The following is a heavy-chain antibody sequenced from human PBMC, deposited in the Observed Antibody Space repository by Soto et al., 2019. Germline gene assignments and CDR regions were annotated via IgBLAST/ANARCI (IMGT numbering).Heavy chain of an antibody. D-gene: IGHD5-12*01. CDR2: ISYDGSNK. J-gene: IGHJ6*02. CDR3: AKDRLVATIPAGYYGMDV. CDR1: GFIFSTYG. V-gene: IGHV3-30*18. Sequence: QVQLVESGGGVVQPGRSLRLSCVASGFIFSTYGMHWVRQAPGKGLEWVAVISYDGSNKYYEDSVKGRFTISRDNSKNTLYLQRNSLTAEDTAVYYCAKDRLVATIPAGYYGMDVWGQGTTVTVSS.